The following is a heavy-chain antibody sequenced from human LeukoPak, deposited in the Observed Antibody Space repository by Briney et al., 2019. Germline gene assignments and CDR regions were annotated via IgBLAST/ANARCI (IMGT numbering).Heavy chain of an antibody. CDR1: GFTFSDYW. CDR3: ARDRGFSYGIDF. Sequence: AGGSLRLSCAASGFTFSDYWMSWVRQAPGKGLEWVANIQQDGSEKYYVDSVKGRFTISRDNAKKSLFLQVSSLRGEGTAVYYCARDRGFSYGIDFWGQGTLVTASS. V-gene: IGHV3-7*04. D-gene: IGHD5-18*01. CDR2: IQQDGSEK. J-gene: IGHJ4*02.